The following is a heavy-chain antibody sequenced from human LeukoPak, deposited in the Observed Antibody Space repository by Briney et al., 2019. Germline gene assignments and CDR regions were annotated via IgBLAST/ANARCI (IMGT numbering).Heavy chain of an antibody. V-gene: IGHV4-30-2*01. CDR3: ARGGGGGSPRPSYYYYGMDV. CDR2: IYHSGST. Sequence: PSQTLSLTCAVSGGSISSGGYSWSWIRQPPGKGLEWIGYIYHSGSTYYNPSLKSRVTISVDRSKNQFSLKLSSVTAADPAVYFCARGGGGGSPRPSYYYYGMDVWGQGTTVTVSS. D-gene: IGHD2-15*01. J-gene: IGHJ6*02. CDR1: GGSISSGGYS.